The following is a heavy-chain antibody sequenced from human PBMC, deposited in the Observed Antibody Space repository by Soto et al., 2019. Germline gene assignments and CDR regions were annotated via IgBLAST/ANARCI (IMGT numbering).Heavy chain of an antibody. Sequence: QVQLQQWGAGLLKPSETLSLTCAVYGGSFSGYYWSWIRQPPGKGLEWIGEINHSGSTNYNPSLKSRVTISVDTSKNQFSLKLSSVTAADTAVYYCARVRSYCSSTSCYPHTYGYGDSDYWGQGTLVTVSS. CDR2: INHSGST. CDR1: GGSFSGYY. J-gene: IGHJ4*02. V-gene: IGHV4-34*01. D-gene: IGHD2-2*01. CDR3: ARVRSYCSSTSCYPHTYGYGDSDY.